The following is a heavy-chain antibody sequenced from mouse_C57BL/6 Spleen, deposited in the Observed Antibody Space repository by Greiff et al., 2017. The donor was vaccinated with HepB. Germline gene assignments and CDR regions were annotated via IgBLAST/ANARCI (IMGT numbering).Heavy chain of an antibody. Sequence: VQLQQSGAELVKPGASVKLSCKASGYTFTSYWMHWVKQRPGQGLEWIGMIHPNSGSTNYNEKFKSKATLTVDKSSSTAYMQLSSLTSEDSAVYYCARDSSGSVGFAYWGQGTLVTVSA. D-gene: IGHD3-2*02. J-gene: IGHJ3*01. CDR3: ARDSSGSVGFAY. CDR2: IHPNSGST. V-gene: IGHV1-64*01. CDR1: GYTFTSYW.